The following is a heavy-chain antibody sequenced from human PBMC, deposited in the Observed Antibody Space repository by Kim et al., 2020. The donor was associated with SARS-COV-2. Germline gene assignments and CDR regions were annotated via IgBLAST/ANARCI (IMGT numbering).Heavy chain of an antibody. CDR3: ARGGRIAAAARYFDY. D-gene: IGHD6-13*01. V-gene: IGHV4-34*01. J-gene: IGHJ4*02. Sequence: PSLKSRVPFSIDTSKNQFSLNLSSVTAADTSVYYCARGGRIAAAARYFDYWGQGTLVTVSS.